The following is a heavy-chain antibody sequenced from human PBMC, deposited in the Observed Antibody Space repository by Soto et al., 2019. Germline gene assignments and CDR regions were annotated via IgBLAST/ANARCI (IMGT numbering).Heavy chain of an antibody. V-gene: IGHV3-15*01. J-gene: IGHJ4*02. CDR1: GFTFSNAW. CDR3: TTDLEYINVSSGYDSRED. CDR2: IKSKTDGGTT. D-gene: IGHD3-22*01. Sequence: GGSLRLSCAASGFTFSNAWMSWVRQAPGKGLEWVGRIKSKTDGGTTDYAAPVKGRFTISRDDSKNTLYLQMNSLKTEDTAVYYCTTDLEYINVSSGYDSREDWCQGTVVTASS.